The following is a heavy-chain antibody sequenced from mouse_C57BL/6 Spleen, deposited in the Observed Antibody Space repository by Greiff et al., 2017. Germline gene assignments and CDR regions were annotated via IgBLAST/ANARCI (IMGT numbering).Heavy chain of an antibody. CDR1: GFNIKDDY. D-gene: IGHD2-4*01. CDR3: THDYAYAMDY. V-gene: IGHV14-4*01. Sequence: DVKLVESGAELVRPGASVKLSCTASGFNIKDDYMHWVKQRPEQGLEWIGWIDPENGDTEYDSKFQGKATITADTSSNTAYLQLSSLTSEDTAVYYCTHDYAYAMDYWGQGTSVTVSS. CDR2: IDPENGDT. J-gene: IGHJ4*01.